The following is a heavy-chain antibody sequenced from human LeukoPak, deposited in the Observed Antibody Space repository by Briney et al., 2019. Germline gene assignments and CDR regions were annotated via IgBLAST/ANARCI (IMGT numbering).Heavy chain of an antibody. CDR1: GGSISTTNW. D-gene: IGHD3-22*01. V-gene: IGHV4-4*02. CDR3: ARDKDSGGYHRAPLSY. CDR2: IYHSGST. J-gene: IGHJ4*02. Sequence: SGTLSLTCVVSGGSISTTNWWSWVRQPPGKGLEWIGEIYHSGSTNYNPSLKSRVTISVDKSKNQFSLKLNSVTAADTAVYYCARDKDSGGYHRAPLSYWGQGILVTVSS.